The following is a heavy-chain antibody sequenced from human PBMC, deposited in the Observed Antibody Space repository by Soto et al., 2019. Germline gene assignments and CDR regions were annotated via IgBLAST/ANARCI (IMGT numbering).Heavy chain of an antibody. CDR1: GYTFTSYY. J-gene: IGHJ6*02. Sequence: AAVKVSCKASGYTFTSYYMHWVRQAPGQGXEWMGIINPSGGSTSYAQKFQGRVTMTRDTSTSTVYMELSSLRSEDTAVYYCARGRVNSVWYYYYYGMDVWGQGTTVTVSS. CDR2: INPSGGST. CDR3: ARGRVNSVWYYYYYGMDV. D-gene: IGHD6-19*01. V-gene: IGHV1-46*01.